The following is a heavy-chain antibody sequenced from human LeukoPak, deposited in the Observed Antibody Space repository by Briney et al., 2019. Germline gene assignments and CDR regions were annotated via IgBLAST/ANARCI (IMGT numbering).Heavy chain of an antibody. CDR2: IYYSGST. D-gene: IGHD2-8*01. J-gene: IGHJ4*02. Sequence: SETLSLTCTASGGSISSSSYYWGWIRQPPGKGLEWIGSIYYSGSTYYNPSLKSRVTISVDTSKNQFSLKLSSVTAADTAVYYCARDLMAGEWRLFDYWGQGTLVTVSS. V-gene: IGHV4-39*02. CDR3: ARDLMAGEWRLFDY. CDR1: GGSISSSSYY.